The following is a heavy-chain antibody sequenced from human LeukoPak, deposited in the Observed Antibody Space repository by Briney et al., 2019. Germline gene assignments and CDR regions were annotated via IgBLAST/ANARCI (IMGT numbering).Heavy chain of an antibody. CDR3: AKDRNWVVVVPAAAPDY. J-gene: IGHJ4*02. D-gene: IGHD2-2*01. CDR2: IRYDGSNK. V-gene: IGHV3-30*02. Sequence: GGSLRLSCAASGFTFSSYGMHWVRQAPGKGLEWVAFIRYDGSNKYYADSVKGRFTISRDNSKNTLYLQMNSLRAEDTAVYYCAKDRNWVVVVPAAAPDYWGQGTLVTVSS. CDR1: GFTFSSYG.